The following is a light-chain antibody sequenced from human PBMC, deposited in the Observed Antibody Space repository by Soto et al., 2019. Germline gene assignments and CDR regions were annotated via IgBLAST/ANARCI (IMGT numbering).Light chain of an antibody. Sequence: DIKMTQSPSTLSAYVGDRVTITCRASQSISGWLAWYQQKPGQAPRLLIYDVSSLQSGVPSRFSGSASATEFTLTISSLQPDDFATYYCQQYKTYWTFGQGTEVDI. V-gene: IGKV1-5*01. CDR1: QSISGW. CDR2: DVS. J-gene: IGKJ1*01. CDR3: QQYKTYWT.